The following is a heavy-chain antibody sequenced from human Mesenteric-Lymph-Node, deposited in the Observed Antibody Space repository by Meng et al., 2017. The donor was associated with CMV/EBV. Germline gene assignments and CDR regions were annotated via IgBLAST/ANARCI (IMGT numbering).Heavy chain of an antibody. Sequence: GESLKISCVASGFTFSSYYIHWVRQAPGKGLEWVALIWYDGSNKYYADSVKGRFTISRDNSKNTLYLQMNSLRAEDTAVYYCARDPPRDYGSGSYCPDYWGQGTLVTVSS. CDR1: GFTFSSYY. CDR2: IWYDGSNK. V-gene: IGHV3-30*02. D-gene: IGHD3-10*01. CDR3: ARDPPRDYGSGSYCPDY. J-gene: IGHJ4*02.